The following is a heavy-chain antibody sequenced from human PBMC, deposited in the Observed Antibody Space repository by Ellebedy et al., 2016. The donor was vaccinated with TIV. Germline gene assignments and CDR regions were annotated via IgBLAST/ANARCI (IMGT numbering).Heavy chain of an antibody. CDR3: ARGASGLDP. D-gene: IGHD3-10*01. J-gene: IGHJ5*02. Sequence: GESLKISXAASGFPFSSYWMEWVRQAPGKGLQWVANINSDGGVKVYVDSVKGRFTISRDNAENSVYLQLSSLRADDTAVYYCARGASGLDPWGQGTLVTVSS. CDR1: GFPFSSYW. V-gene: IGHV3-7*01. CDR2: INSDGGVK.